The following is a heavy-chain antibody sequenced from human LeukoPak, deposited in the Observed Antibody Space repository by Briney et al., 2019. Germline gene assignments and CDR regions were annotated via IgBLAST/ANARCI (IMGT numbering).Heavy chain of an antibody. CDR2: ITSSSDYM. V-gene: IGHV3-21*01. CDR1: GFTFSSCT. CDR3: ARDWGYCSSTSCFYYGMDV. Sequence: GGSLRLSCAASGFTFSSCTMNWVRQAPGKGLEWVSSITSSSDYMYYADSVKGRFTISRDNAKNSLYLQMNSLRAEDTAVYYCARDWGYCSSTSCFYYGMDVWGQGTTVTVSS. J-gene: IGHJ6*02. D-gene: IGHD2-2*01.